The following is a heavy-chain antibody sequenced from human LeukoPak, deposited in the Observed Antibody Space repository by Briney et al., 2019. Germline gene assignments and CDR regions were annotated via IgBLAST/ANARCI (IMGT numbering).Heavy chain of an antibody. Sequence: GGSLRLSCAASGFTFSSYSMNWVRQAPGEGLEWVSSISSSSSYIYYADSVKGRFTISRDNAKNSLYLQMNSLRAEDTAVYYCARGSSWYQDSYYYYGMDVWSQGTTVTVS. CDR3: ARGSSWYQDSYYYYGMDV. D-gene: IGHD6-13*01. V-gene: IGHV3-21*01. J-gene: IGHJ6*02. CDR1: GFTFSSYS. CDR2: ISSSSSYI.